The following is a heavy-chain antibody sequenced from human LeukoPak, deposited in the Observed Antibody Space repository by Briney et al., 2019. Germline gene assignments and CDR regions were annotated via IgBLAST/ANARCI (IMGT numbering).Heavy chain of an antibody. D-gene: IGHD2-15*01. CDR1: GFTFSSYA. CDR2: IKEDGGEK. J-gene: IGHJ4*02. Sequence: GGSLRLSCAASGFTFSSYAMTWVRQAPGKGLEWVAHIKEDGGEKHYVDPVKGRFTISRDNAKNSLYLQMNSLRAEDTAMYYCVRDRGYCSGGTCYALWDYWGQGTLVTVSS. CDR3: VRDRGYCSGGTCYALWDY. V-gene: IGHV3-7*01.